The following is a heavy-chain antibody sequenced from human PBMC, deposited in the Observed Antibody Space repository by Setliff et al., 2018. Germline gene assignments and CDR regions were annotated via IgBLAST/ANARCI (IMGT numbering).Heavy chain of an antibody. D-gene: IGHD3-16*02. Sequence: SETLSLTCTVPGDSISSYYWSWIRQPAGKGLEWIGRIYSSGSTNFNPSLKSRVTMSMDTSKNQFSLKLSSVTAADTAIYYCARGKLRLGQLSLFYGFDIWGQGTMVTVSS. CDR3: ARGKLRLGQLSLFYGFDI. CDR2: IYSSGST. CDR1: GDSISSYY. J-gene: IGHJ3*02. V-gene: IGHV4-4*07.